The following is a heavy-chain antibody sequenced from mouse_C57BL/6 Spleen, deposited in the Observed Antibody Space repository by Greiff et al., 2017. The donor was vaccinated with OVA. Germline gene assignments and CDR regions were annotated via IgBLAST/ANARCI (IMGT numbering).Heavy chain of an antibody. CDR1: GYTFTSYW. CDR2: IDPSDSYT. D-gene: IGHD2-5*01. J-gene: IGHJ3*01. V-gene: IGHV1-69*01. CDR3: ATMRSYSNYVGWFAY. Sequence: QVQLQQPGAELVMPGASVKLSCKASGYTFTSYWMHWVKQRPGQSLEWIGEIDPSDSYTNYNQKFKGKSTLTVDKSSSTAYMQLSSLTSEDSAVYYCATMRSYSNYVGWFAYWGQGTLVTVSA.